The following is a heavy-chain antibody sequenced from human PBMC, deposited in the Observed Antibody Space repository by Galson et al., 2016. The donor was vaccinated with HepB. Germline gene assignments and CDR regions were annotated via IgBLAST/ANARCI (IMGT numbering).Heavy chain of an antibody. Sequence: SLRLSCAASGFTFSNFGMSWVRQAPGKGLEWISYIGSGSNTIYYADSVKGRFTISRDNAKNSLSLQMYSLSAEDTAVYYCARDIPGVSYFDYWGQGTLVTVSS. CDR3: ARDIPGVSYFDY. CDR2: IGSGSNTI. CDR1: GFTFSNFG. D-gene: IGHD2-21*01. J-gene: IGHJ4*02. V-gene: IGHV3-48*01.